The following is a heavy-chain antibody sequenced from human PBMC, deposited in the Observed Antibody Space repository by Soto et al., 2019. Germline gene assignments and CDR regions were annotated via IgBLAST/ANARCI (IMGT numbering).Heavy chain of an antibody. Sequence: GGSLILSCAASGFPLPNYCMHLVRPPPGKGLEWVAVISYDGSNKYYADSVKGRFTISRVNSKNTLFLQMNSLRAEDTAVYYCASAYCTSTSCLNWFDPWGRGTLVTVSS. CDR1: GFPLPNYC. V-gene: IGHV3-33*01. CDR2: ISYDGSNK. J-gene: IGHJ5*01. CDR3: ASAYCTSTSCLNWFDP. D-gene: IGHD2-2*01.